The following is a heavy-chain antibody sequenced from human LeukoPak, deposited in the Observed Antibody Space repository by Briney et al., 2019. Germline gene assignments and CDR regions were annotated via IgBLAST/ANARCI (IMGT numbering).Heavy chain of an antibody. CDR3: ARLLRYFDWLPSHFDY. D-gene: IGHD3-9*01. CDR2: INHSGST. J-gene: IGHJ4*02. Sequence: SETLSLTCAVYGGSFSGYYWSWIRQPPGKGLEWIGEINHSGSTNYNPSLKSRVTISVDTSKNQFSLKQSSVTAADTAVYYCARLLRYFDWLPSHFDYWGQGTLVTVSS. V-gene: IGHV4-34*01. CDR1: GGSFSGYY.